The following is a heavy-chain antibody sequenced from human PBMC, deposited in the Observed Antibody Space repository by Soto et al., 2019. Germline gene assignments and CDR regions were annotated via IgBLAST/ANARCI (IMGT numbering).Heavy chain of an antibody. CDR1: GGTFSSYA. CDR3: ARGPNYYDSSAYYPAPFDY. V-gene: IGHV1-69*13. Sequence: SVKVSCKASGGTFSSYAISWVRQAPGQGLEWMGGIIPIFGTANYAQKFQGRVTITADESTSTAYMELSSLRSEDTAVYYCARGPNYYDSSAYYPAPFDYWGQGTLVTVSS. CDR2: IIPIFGTA. D-gene: IGHD3-22*01. J-gene: IGHJ4*02.